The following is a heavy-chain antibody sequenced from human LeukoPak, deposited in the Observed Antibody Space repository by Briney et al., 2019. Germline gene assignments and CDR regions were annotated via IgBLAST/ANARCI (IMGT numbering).Heavy chain of an antibody. V-gene: IGHV3-30*18. CDR1: GFTFSSYG. D-gene: IGHD1-1*01. Sequence: GRSLRLSCAASGFTFSSYGMHWVRQAPGKGLEWVAVISYDGSNKYYADSVKGRFTISRDNSKNTLYLQMNSLRAEDTAVYYCAKDQGWNDKTFDYWGQGTLVTVSS. J-gene: IGHJ4*02. CDR2: ISYDGSNK. CDR3: AKDQGWNDKTFDY.